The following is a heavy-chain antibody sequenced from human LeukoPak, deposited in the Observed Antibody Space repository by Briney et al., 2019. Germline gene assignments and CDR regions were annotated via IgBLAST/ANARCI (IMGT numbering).Heavy chain of an antibody. CDR2: INHSGST. CDR3: ASGRRSMGNQPDWFDP. Sequence: SETLSLTCAVYGGSFSGYYWSWIRQPPGKGLEWIGEINHSGSTNYNPSLKSRVTISVDTSKNQFSLKLSSVTAADTAVYYCASGRRSMGNQPDWFDPWGQGTLVTVSS. D-gene: IGHD1-14*01. CDR1: GGSFSGYY. V-gene: IGHV4-34*01. J-gene: IGHJ5*02.